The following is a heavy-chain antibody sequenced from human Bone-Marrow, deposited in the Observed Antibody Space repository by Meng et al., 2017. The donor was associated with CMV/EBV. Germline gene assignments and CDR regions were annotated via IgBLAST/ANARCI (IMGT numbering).Heavy chain of an antibody. V-gene: IGHV1-69*10. CDR1: GGTFSSYA. Sequence: SVKVSCKASGGTFSSYAISWVRQAPGQGLEWMGGIIPILGIANYAQKFQGRVTITADKSTSTAYMELSSLRSEDTAVYYCARVLRANAPDYWGQGTLVTVSS. J-gene: IGHJ4*02. CDR2: IIPILGIA. D-gene: IGHD4/OR15-4a*01. CDR3: ARVLRANAPDY.